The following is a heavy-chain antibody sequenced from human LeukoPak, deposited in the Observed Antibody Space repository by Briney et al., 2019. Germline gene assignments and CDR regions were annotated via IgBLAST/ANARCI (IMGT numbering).Heavy chain of an antibody. CDR1: GFTFRRYW. CDR3: VRDFAGADDY. J-gene: IGHJ4*02. D-gene: IGHD3-16*01. Sequence: PGGSLRLSCAASGFTFRRYWMHWVRQAPGKVLVWVSRVNPDGSRINYADSVKGRFTISRDNANNMLYLQMNSLRVEDTGLYYCVRDFAGADDYWGQGILVTVSS. CDR2: VNPDGSRI. V-gene: IGHV3-74*01.